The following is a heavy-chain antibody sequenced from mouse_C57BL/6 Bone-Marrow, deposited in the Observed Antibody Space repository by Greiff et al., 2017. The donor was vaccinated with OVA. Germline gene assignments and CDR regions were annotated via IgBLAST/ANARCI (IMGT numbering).Heavy chain of an antibody. V-gene: IGHV1-55*01. CDR3: ASWEGVDFDD. J-gene: IGHJ2*01. CDR1: GYTFTSYW. Sequence: QVQLQQPGAELVKPGASVKMSCKASGYTFTSYWITWVKQRPGQGLEWIGRIYPGDGDTNYNGKFKGKATLTADKSSSTAYMQLSSLTSEDSAVYFCASWEGVDFDDWGQGTTLTVSS. D-gene: IGHD1-3*01. CDR2: IYPGDGDT.